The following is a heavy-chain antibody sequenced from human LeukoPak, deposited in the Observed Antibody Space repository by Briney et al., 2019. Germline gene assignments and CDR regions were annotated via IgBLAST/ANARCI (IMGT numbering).Heavy chain of an antibody. D-gene: IGHD1-7*01. CDR2: INPSGGST. CDR1: GYTFTSYY. CDR3: AREGITGTTYFNY. V-gene: IGHV1-46*01. J-gene: IGHJ4*02. Sequence: ASVKVSCKASGYTFTSYYMHWVRQAPGQGLERMGIINPSGGSTSYAQKFQGRVTMTRDTSTSAVYMELSSLRSEDTAVYYCAREGITGTTYFNYWGQGTLVTVSS.